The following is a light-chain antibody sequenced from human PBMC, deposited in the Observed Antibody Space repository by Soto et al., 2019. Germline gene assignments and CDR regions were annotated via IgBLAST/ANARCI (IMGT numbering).Light chain of an antibody. V-gene: IGKV3-20*01. J-gene: IGKJ1*01. CDR3: QQYGSSPA. CDR2: GAS. Sequence: EIVLTQSPGTLSLSPGERATLSCRASQSVSSSYLAWYQQKPGQAPRLLIYGASSRATGIPDRFSGSGSGTDFALTISRLEPEDFAVYYCQQYGSSPAFGQGTKVAIE. CDR1: QSVSSSY.